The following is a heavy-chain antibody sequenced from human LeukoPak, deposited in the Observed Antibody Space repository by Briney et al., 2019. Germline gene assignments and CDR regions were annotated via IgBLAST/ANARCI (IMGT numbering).Heavy chain of an antibody. CDR2: ISSSGSTI. Sequence: RTGGSLRLSCAASGFTFSSYSMNWVRQAPGKGLEWVSYISSSGSTIYYADSVKGRFTISRDNAKNSLYLQMNSLRAEDTAVYYCARDPYYYGSGSYLDVAPIFDYWGQGTLVTVSS. CDR3: ARDPYYYGSGSYLDVAPIFDY. V-gene: IGHV3-48*04. D-gene: IGHD3-10*01. J-gene: IGHJ4*02. CDR1: GFTFSSYS.